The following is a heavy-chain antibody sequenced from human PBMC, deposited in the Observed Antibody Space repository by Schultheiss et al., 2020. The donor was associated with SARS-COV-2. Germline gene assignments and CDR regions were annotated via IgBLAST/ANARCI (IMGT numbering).Heavy chain of an antibody. CDR2: ISYDGSNK. V-gene: IGHV3-30-3*01. CDR1: GFTVSSNY. D-gene: IGHD2-15*01. Sequence: GGSLRLSCAASGFTVSSNYMSWVRQAPGKGLEWVAVISYDGSNKYYADSVKGRFTISRDNSKNTLYLQMNSLRAEDTAVYYCAKPLVAAIFFTDYYFDYWGQGTLVTVSS. CDR3: AKPLVAAIFFTDYYFDY. J-gene: IGHJ4*02.